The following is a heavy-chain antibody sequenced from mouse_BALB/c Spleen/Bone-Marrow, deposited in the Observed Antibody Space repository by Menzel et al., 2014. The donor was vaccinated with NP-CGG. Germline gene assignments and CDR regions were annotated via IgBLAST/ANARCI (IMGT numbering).Heavy chain of an antibody. CDR1: GYTFTTYP. CDR3: ARGGGFAY. J-gene: IGHJ3*01. Sequence: QVQLQQSGAELVKPGASVKMSCKAFGYTFTTYPIEWMKQNHGKSLEWIGNFHPYNDDTKYNKKFKDKAKLTVEKSSTQIFLELSRLTSDDSAFYFCARGGGFAYWGQGTLVTVSA. CDR2: FHPYNDDT. V-gene: IGHV1-47*01.